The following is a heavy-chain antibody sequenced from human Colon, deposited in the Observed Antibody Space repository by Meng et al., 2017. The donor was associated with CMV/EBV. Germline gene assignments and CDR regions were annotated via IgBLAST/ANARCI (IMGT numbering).Heavy chain of an antibody. CDR3: AKRYTNNWYYFDY. J-gene: IGHJ4*02. V-gene: IGHV3-13*01. Sequence: GGSLRLSCAASGFTFSSYDMHWVRQATGKGLEWVSAIGTAGDTYYPGSVKGRFTISRENAKNSLSLQMNSLRAEDTAIYYCAKRYTNNWYYFDYWGQGTLVTVSS. CDR2: IGTAGDT. CDR1: GFTFSSYD. D-gene: IGHD6-13*01.